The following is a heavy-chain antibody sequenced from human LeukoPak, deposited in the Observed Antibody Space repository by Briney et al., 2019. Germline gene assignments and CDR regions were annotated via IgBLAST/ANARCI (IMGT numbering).Heavy chain of an antibody. D-gene: IGHD3-10*01. CDR1: GFTFSSYA. CDR3: AKVRPRGKGNNWFDP. J-gene: IGHJ5*02. Sequence: GGSLRLSCAASGFTFSSYAMSWVRQAPGKGLEWVSAISGSGGSTYYADSVKGRFTTSRDNSKNTLYLQMNSLRAEDTAVYYCAKVRPRGKGNNWFDPWGQGTLVTVSS. V-gene: IGHV3-23*01. CDR2: ISGSGGST.